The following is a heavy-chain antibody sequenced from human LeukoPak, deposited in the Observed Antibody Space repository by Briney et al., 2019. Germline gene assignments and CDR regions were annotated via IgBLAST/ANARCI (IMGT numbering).Heavy chain of an antibody. D-gene: IGHD5-18*01. CDR1: GGSISSYY. Sequence: PSETLSLTCTVSGGSISSYYWRWIRQSPGKGLEWIGYIYYSGSTNYNPSLKSRVTISVDTSKNQFSLKLSSVTAADTAVYYCARDRFSYGDANWFDPWGQGTLVTVSS. J-gene: IGHJ5*02. CDR3: ARDRFSYGDANWFDP. V-gene: IGHV4-59*01. CDR2: IYYSGST.